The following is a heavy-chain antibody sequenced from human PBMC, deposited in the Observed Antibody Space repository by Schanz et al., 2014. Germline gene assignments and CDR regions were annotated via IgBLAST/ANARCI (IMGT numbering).Heavy chain of an antibody. J-gene: IGHJ5*02. Sequence: QVQLQESGPGLVKPSQTLSLSCTVSGGSVSSGRYYWSWIRQFPGKGLELIGYISYSGVTYYNPSLKSRVTISVDKPKKQFSLKVTSMTAADTAVYYCARGHHPHGITVAARGFDPWGQGTLVTVSS. CDR3: ARGHHPHGITVAARGFDP. CDR1: GGSVSSGRYY. V-gene: IGHV4-31*03. D-gene: IGHD6-19*01. CDR2: ISYSGVT.